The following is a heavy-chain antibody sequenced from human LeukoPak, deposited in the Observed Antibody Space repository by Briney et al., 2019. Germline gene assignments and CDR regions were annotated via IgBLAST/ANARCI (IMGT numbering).Heavy chain of an antibody. D-gene: IGHD6-19*01. V-gene: IGHV1-18*01. CDR1: GYTFTSYG. Sequence: ASVKVSCKASGYTFTSYGISWVRQAPGQGLEWMGWISAYNCNTNYAEKLQGRVTMTTDTSTSTACMELRSLRSDDTAVYYWARDLHVAVADYWGQGTLVTVSP. J-gene: IGHJ4*02. CDR2: ISAYNCNT. CDR3: ARDLHVAVADY.